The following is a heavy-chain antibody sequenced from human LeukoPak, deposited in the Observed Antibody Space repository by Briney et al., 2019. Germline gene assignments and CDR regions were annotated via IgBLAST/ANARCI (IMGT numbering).Heavy chain of an antibody. CDR1: GFTFSSYW. CDR3: ATAPSHTGGYYPEYFRH. J-gene: IGHJ1*01. D-gene: IGHD3-22*01. CDR2: IKSDGST. V-gene: IGHV3-74*01. Sequence: GGSLRLSCAASGFTFSSYWMHWVRQAPGKGLVWVSRIKSDGSTNYADSVKGRFTISRDNAKNTLSLQMNSLRAEDTAVYYCATAPSHTGGYYPEYFRHWGQGTLVTVSS.